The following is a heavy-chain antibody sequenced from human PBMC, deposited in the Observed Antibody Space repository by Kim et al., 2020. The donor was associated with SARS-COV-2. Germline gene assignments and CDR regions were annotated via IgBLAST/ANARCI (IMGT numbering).Heavy chain of an antibody. D-gene: IGHD3-9*01. Sequence: QKFQGRVTMTEDTSTDTAYMELSSLRSEDTAVYYCATDDGTISSYYGMDVWGQGTTVTVSS. J-gene: IGHJ6*02. V-gene: IGHV1-24*01. CDR3: ATDDGTISSYYGMDV.